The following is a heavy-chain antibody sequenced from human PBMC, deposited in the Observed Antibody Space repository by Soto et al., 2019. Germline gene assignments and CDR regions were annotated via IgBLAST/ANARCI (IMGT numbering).Heavy chain of an antibody. CDR1: GGSISSYY. CDR3: ARGGGYYDILTGYYYYYGMDV. D-gene: IGHD3-9*01. V-gene: IGHV4-59*01. Sequence: QVQLQESGPGLVKPSETLSLTCTVSGGSISSYYWSWIRQPPGKGLEWIGYIYYSGSTNYNPSLKSRVTISVDTSKNQFSLKLSSVTAADTAVYYCARGGGYYDILTGYYYYYGMDVWGQGTTVTVSS. CDR2: IYYSGST. J-gene: IGHJ6*02.